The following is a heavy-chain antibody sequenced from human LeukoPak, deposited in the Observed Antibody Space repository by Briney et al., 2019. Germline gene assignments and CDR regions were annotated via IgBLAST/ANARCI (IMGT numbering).Heavy chain of an antibody. J-gene: IGHJ4*02. CDR1: GFTFSSYA. Sequence: PGGSLRLSCAASGFTFSSYAMHWVRQAPGKGLEWVAVISYDGSNKYYADSVKGRFTISRDSSKNTLYLQMNSLRAEDTAVYYCARDPNYYGSGRLSYWGQGTLVTVS. D-gene: IGHD3-10*01. CDR2: ISYDGSNK. CDR3: ARDPNYYGSGRLSY. V-gene: IGHV3-30-3*01.